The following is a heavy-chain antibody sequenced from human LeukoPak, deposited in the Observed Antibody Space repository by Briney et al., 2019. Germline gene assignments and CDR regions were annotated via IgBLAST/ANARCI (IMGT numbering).Heavy chain of an antibody. CDR3: VRDGGVSGYDLLDY. D-gene: IGHD5-12*01. CDR1: GFTFSNHW. J-gene: IGHJ4*02. Sequence: PGGSLRLSCAASGFTFSNHWMTWVRQAPGKGLEWVAHINQDGSEEHYMDSVKARFTISIDNAKNSLSLQMNSLRAEDTAVYYCVRDGGVSGYDLLDYWGQGTLVTVSS. V-gene: IGHV3-7*01. CDR2: INQDGSEE.